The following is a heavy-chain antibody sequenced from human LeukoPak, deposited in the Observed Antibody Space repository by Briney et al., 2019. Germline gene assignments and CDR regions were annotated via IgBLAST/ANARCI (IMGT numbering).Heavy chain of an antibody. CDR1: GITFGNNW. V-gene: IGHV3-74*01. J-gene: IGHJ5*02. CDR2: INSDGGGA. CDR3: ARDVLHNWFDT. Sequence: GGSLRLSCAASGITFGNNWMHWVRQGPGKGLVWISRINSDGGGAIYADSVKGRFTVSGDNAKNTLYLQMNSLRAEDTAVYYCARDVLHNWFDTWGQGTLVTVSS.